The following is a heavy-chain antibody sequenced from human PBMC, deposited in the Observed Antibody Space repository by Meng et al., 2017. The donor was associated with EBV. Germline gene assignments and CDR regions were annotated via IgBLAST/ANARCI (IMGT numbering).Heavy chain of an antibody. CDR1: GCTFRSDA. D-gene: IGHD3-10*01. CDR3: ASESGRGFTPDY. CDR2: LIPMVGAP. V-gene: IGHV1-69*01. Sequence: QVQLQQAGAEVKKPGSPVTVSCRTYGCTFRSDAVSWVRQAPGQGLEWMGGLIPMVGAPHYAQKFQGRVTIIADESTSTHSMELNSLRSEDTAMYYCASESGRGFTPDYWGQGTPVTISS. J-gene: IGHJ4*02.